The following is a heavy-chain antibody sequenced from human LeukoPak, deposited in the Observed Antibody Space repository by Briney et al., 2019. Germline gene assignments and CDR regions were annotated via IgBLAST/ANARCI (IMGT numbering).Heavy chain of an antibody. J-gene: IGHJ4*02. CDR2: IFYSGST. V-gene: IGHV4-59*01. D-gene: IGHD7-27*01. Sequence: SETLSLTCSVSGGSIRNYYWSWIRQPPGKGLEWIGFIFYSGSTNYNPSLKNRVTISVDTSKNQFSLKLTSVTAADTAMYYCAREASGDRYFDFWGQGTLVAVFS. CDR1: GGSIRNYY. CDR3: AREASGDRYFDF.